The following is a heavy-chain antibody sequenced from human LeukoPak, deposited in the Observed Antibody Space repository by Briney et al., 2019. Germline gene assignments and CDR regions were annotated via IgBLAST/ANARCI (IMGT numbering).Heavy chain of an antibody. J-gene: IGHJ5*02. D-gene: IGHD2-2*01. V-gene: IGHV1-2*02. CDR1: GYTFTGYY. Sequence: ASVKVSCKASGYTFTGYYMHWVRQAPGQGLEWMGWINPNSGGTNYAQKFQGGVTMTRDTSISTAYMELSRLRSDDTAVYYCARDPSRPDIVVVPADRYNWFDPWGQGTLVTVSS. CDR3: ARDPSRPDIVVVPADRYNWFDP. CDR2: INPNSGGT.